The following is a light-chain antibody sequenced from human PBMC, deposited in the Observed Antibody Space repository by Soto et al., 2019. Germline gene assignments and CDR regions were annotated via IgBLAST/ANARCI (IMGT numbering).Light chain of an antibody. CDR2: GAS. CDR1: QSVSRN. J-gene: IGKJ5*01. Sequence: EIGLTQSPGTLSLSTGERVTLSCRASQSVSRNLAWYQQKPGQAPRLLIYGASTRATGIPARFSGSASGTEFTLTISSLQSEDFGVYYCQQYKNWPRITFGQGTRLEI. CDR3: QQYKNWPRIT. V-gene: IGKV3-15*01.